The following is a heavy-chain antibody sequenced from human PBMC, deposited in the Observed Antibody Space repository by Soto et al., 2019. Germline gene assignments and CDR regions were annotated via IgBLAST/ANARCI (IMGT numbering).Heavy chain of an antibody. CDR2: IGTAGDT. Sequence: GGSLRLSCAASGFTFSSYAMHWVRQGPGKGLEWVSAIGTAGDTNYAGSVKGRFTISRENAKNSLYLQMNSLRAGDTAIYFCARAIGPTLFDYWGQGALVTVSS. D-gene: IGHD3-22*01. CDR3: ARAIGPTLFDY. J-gene: IGHJ4*02. V-gene: IGHV3-13*04. CDR1: GFTFSSYA.